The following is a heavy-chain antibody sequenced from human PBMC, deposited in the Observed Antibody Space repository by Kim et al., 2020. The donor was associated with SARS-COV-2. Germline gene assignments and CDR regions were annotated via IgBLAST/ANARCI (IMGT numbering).Heavy chain of an antibody. Sequence: GGSLRLSCAASGFTFDAYAMHWVRQAPGKGLEWVSGISWNSGTIGYADSVKGRFTISRDNAKNSLYLQMNSLRTEDTALYYCAKYKIIMFQGVLYGMDV. J-gene: IGHJ6*01. D-gene: IGHD3-10*02. V-gene: IGHV3-9*01. CDR2: ISWNSGTI. CDR1: GFTFDAYA. CDR3: AKYKIIMFQGVLYGMDV.